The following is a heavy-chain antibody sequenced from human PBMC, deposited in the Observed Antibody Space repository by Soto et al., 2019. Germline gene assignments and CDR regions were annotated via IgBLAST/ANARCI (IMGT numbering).Heavy chain of an antibody. V-gene: IGHV1-69*06. CDR1: GGTFSSYA. CDR3: AKYMTGILTPYYYYGMDV. Sequence: QVQLVQSGAEVKKPGSSVKVSCKASGGTFSSYAISWVRQAPGQGLEWMGGIIPIFGTANYAQKFPGRVTITVYKSTSTAYMELSSLRSDDTSVYYCAKYMTGILTPYYYYGMDVWGQGTTVTVSS. D-gene: IGHD3-9*01. CDR2: IIPIFGTA. J-gene: IGHJ6*02.